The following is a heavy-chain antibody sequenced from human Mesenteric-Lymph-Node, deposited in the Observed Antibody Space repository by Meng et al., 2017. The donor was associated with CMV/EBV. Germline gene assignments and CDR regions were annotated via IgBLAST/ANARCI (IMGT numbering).Heavy chain of an antibody. CDR2: TSGYNGNT. CDR3: ARETAAGLGFDY. V-gene: IGHV1-18*01. CDR1: GYTFNSQS. J-gene: IGHJ4*02. D-gene: IGHD3/OR15-3a*01. Sequence: CKASGYTFNSQSISWVRQAPGQGLEWMGWTSGYNGNTNYLQKFQGRVTMTTDTSTSTAYMELRSLKSDDTAVYYCARETAAGLGFDYWGQGTLVTVSS.